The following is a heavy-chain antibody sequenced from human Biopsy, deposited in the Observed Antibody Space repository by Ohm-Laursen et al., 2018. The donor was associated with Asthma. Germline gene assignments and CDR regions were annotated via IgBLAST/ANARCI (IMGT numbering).Heavy chain of an antibody. V-gene: IGHV1-69*01. CDR3: ARERIAARQRRYYFDY. Sequence: SSVKVSCKASGGTYSSHSISWVRQAPGQGLEWMGGVIPKYGTPTYAQKFRGRVMITADESTSTAYMELSSLRSEDTAVYYCARERIAARQRRYYFDYWGQGTLVTVSS. CDR2: VIPKYGTP. D-gene: IGHD6-6*01. CDR1: GGTYSSHS. J-gene: IGHJ4*02.